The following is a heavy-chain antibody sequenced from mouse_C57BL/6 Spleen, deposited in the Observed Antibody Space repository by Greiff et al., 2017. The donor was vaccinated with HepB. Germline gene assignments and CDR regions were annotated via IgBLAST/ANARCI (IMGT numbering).Heavy chain of an antibody. CDR3: ARRATVVARHYFDY. CDR1: GYTFTSYW. V-gene: IGHV1-55*01. D-gene: IGHD1-1*01. CDR2: IYPGSGST. J-gene: IGHJ2*01. Sequence: QVQLQQPGAELVKPGASVKMSCKASGYTFTSYWITWVKQRPGQGLEWIGDIYPGSGSTNYNEKFKSKATLTVDTSSSPAYMQLSSLTAEDSAVYYCARRATVVARHYFDYWGQGTTLTVSS.